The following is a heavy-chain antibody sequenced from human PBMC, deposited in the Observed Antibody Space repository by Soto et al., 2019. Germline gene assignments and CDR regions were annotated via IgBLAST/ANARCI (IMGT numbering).Heavy chain of an antibody. J-gene: IGHJ5*02. CDR3: ARDLGS. CDR2: SRNKANSYTT. V-gene: IGHV3-72*01. CDR1: GGSISSNDW. Sequence: LTCAVSGGSISSNDWWSWVRQAPGKGLEWVGRSRNKANSYTTEYAASVRGRFTISRDDSKNSLYLQMNSLKTEDTAVYYCARDLGSWGQGTLVTVSS.